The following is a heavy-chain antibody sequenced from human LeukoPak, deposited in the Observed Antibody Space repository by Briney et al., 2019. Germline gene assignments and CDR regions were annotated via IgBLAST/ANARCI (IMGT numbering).Heavy chain of an antibody. D-gene: IGHD2-15*01. CDR2: MNPNSGNT. Sequence: ASVKVSCKASGYTFTSYDINWVRQATGQGLEWMGWMNPNSGNTGYAQKFQGRVNMTRNTSISTAYMELSSLRSEETAVYYCASSRCSGGSCYSGLDYWGQGTLVTVSS. J-gene: IGHJ4*02. V-gene: IGHV1-8*01. CDR3: ASSRCSGGSCYSGLDY. CDR1: GYTFTSYD.